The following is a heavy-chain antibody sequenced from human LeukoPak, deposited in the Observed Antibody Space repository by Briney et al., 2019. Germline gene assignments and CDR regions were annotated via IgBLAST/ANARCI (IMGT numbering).Heavy chain of an antibody. CDR3: AKSPLYYYDSSGFAEYFQH. J-gene: IGHJ1*01. V-gene: IGHV3-23*01. CDR1: GLTFSSYA. D-gene: IGHD3-22*01. CDR2: ISGSGGST. Sequence: GGSLRLSCAASGLTFSSYAMSWVRQAPGKGLEWVSAISGSGGSTYYADSVKGRFTISRDNSKNTLYLQMNSLRAEDTAVYYCAKSPLYYYDSSGFAEYFQHWGQGTLVTVSS.